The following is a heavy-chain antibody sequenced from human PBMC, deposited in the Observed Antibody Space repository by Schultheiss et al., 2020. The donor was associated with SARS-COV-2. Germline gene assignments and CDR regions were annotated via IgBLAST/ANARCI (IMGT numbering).Heavy chain of an antibody. CDR3: ARGNDFVYFFDS. Sequence: SETLSLTCAVSGGSITTNNWWNWVRQPPGKGLEWIGRIYHSGGTNYSPSLKSRVTMSVDTSKNQFSLKLTSLTAADTAIYYCARGNDFVYFFDSWGQGTLVTVSS. V-gene: IGHV4-4*02. CDR2: IYHSGGT. CDR1: GGSITTNNW. D-gene: IGHD3-3*01. J-gene: IGHJ4*02.